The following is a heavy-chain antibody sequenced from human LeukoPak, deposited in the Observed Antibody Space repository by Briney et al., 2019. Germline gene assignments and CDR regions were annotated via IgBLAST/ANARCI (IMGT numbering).Heavy chain of an antibody. CDR1: GCTFSSYA. Sequence: SVKVSCKASGCTFSSYAISWVRQAPGQGLEWMGRIIPILGIANYAQKFQGRVTITADKSTSTAYMELSSLRSEDTAVYYCASTPRYNWNDGGYGMDVWGQGTTVTVSS. CDR3: ASTPRYNWNDGGYGMDV. D-gene: IGHD1-20*01. CDR2: IIPILGIA. J-gene: IGHJ6*02. V-gene: IGHV1-69*04.